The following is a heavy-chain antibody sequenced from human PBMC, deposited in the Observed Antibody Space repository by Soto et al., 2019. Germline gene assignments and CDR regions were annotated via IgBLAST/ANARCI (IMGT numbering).Heavy chain of an antibody. CDR3: ARDTARDKVRIYYGMDV. J-gene: IGHJ6*02. Sequence: PGGFLRLSCAASGFTFISYGMHWVRQAPGKGLEWVAVIWYDGSNKYYADSVKGRFTISRDNSKNTLYLQMNSLRAEDTAVYYCARDTARDKVRIYYGMDVWGQGTTVTVSS. CDR2: IWYDGSNK. CDR1: GFTFISYG. D-gene: IGHD3-10*01. V-gene: IGHV3-33*01.